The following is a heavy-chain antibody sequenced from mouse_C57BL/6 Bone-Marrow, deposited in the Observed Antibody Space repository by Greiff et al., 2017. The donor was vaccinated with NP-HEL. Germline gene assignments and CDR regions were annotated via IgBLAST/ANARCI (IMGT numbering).Heavy chain of an antibody. CDR3: ARGLTTVVVPGFAY. V-gene: IGHV5-4*03. D-gene: IGHD1-1*01. CDR1: GFTFSSYA. CDR2: ISDGGSYT. Sequence: EVKLMESGGGLVKPGGSLKLSCAASGFTFSSYAMSWVRQTPEKRLEWVATISDGGSYTYYPDNVKGRFTISRDNAKNNLYLQMSHLKSEDTAMYYCARGLTTVVVPGFAYWGQGTLVTVSA. J-gene: IGHJ3*01.